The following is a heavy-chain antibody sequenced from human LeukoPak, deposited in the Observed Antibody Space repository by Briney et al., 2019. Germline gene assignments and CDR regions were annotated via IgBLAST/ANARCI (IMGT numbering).Heavy chain of an antibody. CDR2: ISYDGSNK. CDR3: ARGRFGVVITYYMDV. CDR1: GFTFSSYA. Sequence: GRSLRLSCAASGFTFSSYAMHWVRQAPGKGLEWVAVISYDGSNKYYADSVKGRFTISRDNSKNTLYLQMNSLRAEDTAVYYCARGRFGVVITYYMDVWGKGTTVTVSS. J-gene: IGHJ6*03. V-gene: IGHV3-30-3*01. D-gene: IGHD3-3*01.